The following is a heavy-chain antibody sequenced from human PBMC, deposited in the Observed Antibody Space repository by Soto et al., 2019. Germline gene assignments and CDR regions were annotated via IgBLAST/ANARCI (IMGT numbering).Heavy chain of an antibody. Sequence: QVQLQESGPGLVKPSETLSLTCSVSGGSISAFYWNWIRQPAGRGLEWIGRIYRNGHTNYNPSLSSRVSMSVDTARNQFSLQLESVTAADTATYFCTRSPSTSSIGTFDIWGRGTMVTVSS. CDR1: GGSISAFY. CDR3: TRSPSTSSIGTFDI. J-gene: IGHJ3*02. V-gene: IGHV4-4*07. D-gene: IGHD1-1*01. CDR2: IYRNGHT.